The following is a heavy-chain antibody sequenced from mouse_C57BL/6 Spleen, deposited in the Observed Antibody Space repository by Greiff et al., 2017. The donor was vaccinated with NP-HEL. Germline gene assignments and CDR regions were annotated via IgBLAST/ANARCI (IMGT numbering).Heavy chain of an antibody. Sequence: EVKLVESGGGLVKPGGSLKLSCAASGFTFSSYAMSWVRQTPEKRLEWVATISDGGSYTYYPDNVKGRFTISRDNAKNNLYLQMSHLKSEDTAMYYCARDPNDYWYFDVWGTATTVTVSS. D-gene: IGHD2-3*01. CDR2: ISDGGSYT. J-gene: IGHJ1*03. CDR1: GFTFSSYA. CDR3: ARDPNDYWYFDV. V-gene: IGHV5-4*01.